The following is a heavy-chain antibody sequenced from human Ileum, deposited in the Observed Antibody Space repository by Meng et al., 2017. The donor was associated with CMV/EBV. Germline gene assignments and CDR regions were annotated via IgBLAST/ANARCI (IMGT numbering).Heavy chain of an antibody. J-gene: IGHJ4*02. CDR3: ARDLTNKWFYY. V-gene: IGHV4-39*07. Sequence: PLRGAAPGLGNPSVTLSPTWTASGDPISRGSHSWAWFVQPPGKRLEWIGSMYFSGIADYNPSLKSRVTISLHATQKQFSLRLTSVTAADSAVYFCARDLTNKWFYYWGQGTLVTVSS. CDR2: MYFSGIA. D-gene: IGHD1-26*01. CDR1: GDPISRGSHS.